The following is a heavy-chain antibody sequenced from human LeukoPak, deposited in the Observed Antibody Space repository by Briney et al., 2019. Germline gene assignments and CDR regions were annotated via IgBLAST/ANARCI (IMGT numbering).Heavy chain of an antibody. J-gene: IGHJ3*02. D-gene: IGHD2-21*01. V-gene: IGHV3-74*01. CDR2: INSAGSST. CDR3: ASFRDSDN. CDR1: GLTFSNVW. Sequence: GGSLRLSCAVSGLTFSNVWMHWVRQVPGQGLVWVLRINSAGSSTVYADSVKGRFTISRDNAKNMLYLQMNSLRAEDTAVYYCASFRDSDNWGQGTMVTVSS.